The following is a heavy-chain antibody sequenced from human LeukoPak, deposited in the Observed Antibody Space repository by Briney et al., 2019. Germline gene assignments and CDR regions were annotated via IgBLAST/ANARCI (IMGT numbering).Heavy chain of an antibody. V-gene: IGHV3-66*01. Sequence: GGSLRLSCAASGFTVSSNYMSWVRQAPGKGLEWVSLIYSGGSTYYADSVKGRFTISRDNSKNTLYLQMNNLRAEDTAVYYCARDPYRAFESRDAFDIWGQGTMVTVSS. D-gene: IGHD3-10*01. CDR3: ARDPYRAFESRDAFDI. CDR2: IYSGGST. CDR1: GFTVSSNY. J-gene: IGHJ3*02.